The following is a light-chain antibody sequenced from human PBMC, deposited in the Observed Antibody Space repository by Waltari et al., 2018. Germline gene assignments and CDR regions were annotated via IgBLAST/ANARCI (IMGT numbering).Light chain of an antibody. CDR2: EVS. J-gene: IGLJ3*02. Sequence: QSALTQPPSASGSPGQSVTIPCTGTSSDVGGYPYVSWYQHHPGKAPKFMIYEVSKRPSGVPDRFSGSKSGNTASLTVSGLQAEDEADYYCSSYAGSNTWVFGGGTKLTVL. CDR1: SSDVGGYPY. CDR3: SSYAGSNTWV. V-gene: IGLV2-8*01.